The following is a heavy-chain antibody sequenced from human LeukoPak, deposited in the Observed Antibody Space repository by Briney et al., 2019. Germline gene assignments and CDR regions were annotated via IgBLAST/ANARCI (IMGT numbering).Heavy chain of an antibody. J-gene: IGHJ6*04. D-gene: IGHD2-15*01. V-gene: IGHV3-21*01. Sequence: GGSLRLSCAASGFTFSSYSMNWVRQAPGKGLEWVSSISSSSSYIYYADSVKGRFTISRDDAKNSLYLQMNSLRAEDTAVYYCARDRSLGYCSGGSCNKAYYYCYGMDVWGKGTTVTVSS. CDR2: ISSSSSYI. CDR3: ARDRSLGYCSGGSCNKAYYYCYGMDV. CDR1: GFTFSSYS.